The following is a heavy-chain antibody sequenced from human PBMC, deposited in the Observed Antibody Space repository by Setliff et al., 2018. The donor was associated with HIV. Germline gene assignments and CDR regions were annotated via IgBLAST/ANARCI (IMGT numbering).Heavy chain of an antibody. D-gene: IGHD1-26*01. CDR3: AREVGTYSGSYAVADGFDI. Sequence: SVKVSCKASGGTFSSYAISWVRQAPGQGLEWIGGVIPIFGTANYAQKFQGRVTITTDESTGTTYMELSSLGSEDTAVYYCAREVGTYSGSYAVADGFDIWGQGTMVTVSS. CDR1: GGTFSSYA. CDR2: VIPIFGTA. V-gene: IGHV1-69*05. J-gene: IGHJ3*02.